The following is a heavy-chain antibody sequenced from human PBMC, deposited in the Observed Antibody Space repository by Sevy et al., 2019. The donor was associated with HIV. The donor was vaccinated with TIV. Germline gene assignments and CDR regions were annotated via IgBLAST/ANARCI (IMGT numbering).Heavy chain of an antibody. Sequence: GGSLRLSCAASGFXFSNYGMXWVRXAXGKGLEWXXXIWNXGSNKYYADSVKGRFTISRDNSKNTLYLQMNSLRVEDTAVYFCARGGDFNDXSXKXDXDXWGQGTLVTVSS. V-gene: IGHV3-33*01. J-gene: IGHJ4*02. CDR2: IWNXGSNK. CDR1: GFXFSNYG. CDR3: ARGGDFNDXSXKXDXDX. D-gene: IGHD2-21*02.